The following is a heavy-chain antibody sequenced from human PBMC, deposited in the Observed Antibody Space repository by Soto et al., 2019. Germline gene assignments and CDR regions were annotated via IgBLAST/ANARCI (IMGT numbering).Heavy chain of an antibody. Sequence: EVQLVESGGGLVKPGGSLRLSCAASGFTLTTYSMNWVRQAPGKGLEWVSSISSGGKYIYYADSLKGRFTISRDNAKNSLYLQVKSLTAEDTAVYYCARTLYSSSWYGYFHPWGQGTLVTVFS. D-gene: IGHD6-13*01. J-gene: IGHJ1*01. CDR3: ARTLYSSSWYGYFHP. V-gene: IGHV3-21*01. CDR2: ISSGGKYI. CDR1: GFTLTTYS.